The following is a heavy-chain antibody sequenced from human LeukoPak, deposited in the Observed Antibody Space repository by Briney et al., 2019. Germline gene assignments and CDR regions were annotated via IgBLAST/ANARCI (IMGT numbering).Heavy chain of an antibody. CDR2: ISWNSGSI. CDR1: GFTFDDYA. D-gene: IGHD2-2*01. CDR3: ANGPYDPEMEHSSTSSDWYFDL. V-gene: IGHV3-9*01. Sequence: PGRSLRLSCAASGFTFDDYAMHWVRQAPGKGLEWVSGISWNSGSIGYADSVEGRFTISRDNAKNSLYLQMNSLRAEDTALYYCANGPYDPEMEHSSTSSDWYFDLWGRGTLVTVSS. J-gene: IGHJ2*01.